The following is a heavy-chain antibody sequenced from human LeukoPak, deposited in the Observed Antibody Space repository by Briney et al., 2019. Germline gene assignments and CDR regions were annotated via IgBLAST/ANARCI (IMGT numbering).Heavy chain of an antibody. CDR1: GFTFGDYS. Sequence: GGSLRLPCTASGFTFGDYSMNWVRQAPGKWLEWVGFIRSKAYGGTTDYAASVKGRFSISRDDSKNIAYLQMTRLTTDDTAVFYCARDRDGEWELQGRNAFDIWGQGTMVTVSS. CDR2: IRSKAYGGTT. CDR3: ARDRDGEWELQGRNAFDI. D-gene: IGHD1-26*01. J-gene: IGHJ3*02. V-gene: IGHV3-49*04.